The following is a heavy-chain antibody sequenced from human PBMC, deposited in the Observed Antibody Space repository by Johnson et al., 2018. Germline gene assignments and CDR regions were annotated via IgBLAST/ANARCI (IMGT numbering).Heavy chain of an antibody. CDR1: GGPVSRSHA. CDR3: ARSPLNSYNYGYYDL. V-gene: IGHV4-61*05. CDR2: IFYSGSN. Sequence: QVQLQESGPGLVRPSETLSLTCGVLGGPVSRSHAYAWIRQPPEKGLEWMGHIFYSGSNDYNPSFESRLTLLLDRSNNQVSLKLRSVTTSDTAVYYCARSPLNSYNYGYYDLWSQGTLVTVSS. D-gene: IGHD5-18*01. J-gene: IGHJ5*02.